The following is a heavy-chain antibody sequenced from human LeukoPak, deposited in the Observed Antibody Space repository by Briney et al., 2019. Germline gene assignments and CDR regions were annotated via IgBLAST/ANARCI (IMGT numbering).Heavy chain of an antibody. Sequence: KPSETLSLTCTVSGGSISSYYWSWIRQPAGKGLEWIGRIYTSGSTNYNPSLKSRVTISVDTSKNQFSLKLSSVTAADTAVYYCARDLGYGSGNYYMGWFDSWGQGTLVTVSS. V-gene: IGHV4-4*07. D-gene: IGHD3-10*01. J-gene: IGHJ5*01. CDR3: ARDLGYGSGNYYMGWFDS. CDR2: IYTSGST. CDR1: GGSISSYY.